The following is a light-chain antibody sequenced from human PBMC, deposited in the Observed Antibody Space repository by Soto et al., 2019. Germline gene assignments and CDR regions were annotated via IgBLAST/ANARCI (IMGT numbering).Light chain of an antibody. CDR1: QSIGNW. CDR3: QQYNSYSSP. J-gene: IGKJ1*01. V-gene: IGKV1-5*01. CDR2: DAS. Sequence: DIQMAQSPSTLSASVGDRVTVTCRASQSIGNWLAWYQQKPGKAPKLLIYDASSLESGVPSRFSGSGSGTEFTLTISSLQPDDFATYYCQQYNSYSSPFGHGTKV.